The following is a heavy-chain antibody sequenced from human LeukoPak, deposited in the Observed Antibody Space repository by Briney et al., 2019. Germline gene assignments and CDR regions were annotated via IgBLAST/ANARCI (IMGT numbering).Heavy chain of an antibody. V-gene: IGHV4-39*07. Sequence: SETLSLTCTVSGGSISSSTYYWGWIRQPPGKGLEWIGTIFYSGSTYYNPSLKSRVTISVDTSKNQFSLKLSSVTAADTAVYYCARAEGHLDAFDIWGQGTMVTVSS. J-gene: IGHJ3*02. CDR3: ARAEGHLDAFDI. CDR1: GGSISSSTYY. CDR2: IFYSGST.